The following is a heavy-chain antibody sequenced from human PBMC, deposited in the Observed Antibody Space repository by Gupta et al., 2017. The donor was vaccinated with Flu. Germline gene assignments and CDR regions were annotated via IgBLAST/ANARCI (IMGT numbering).Heavy chain of an antibody. Sequence: QVQLVESGGGVVQPGRSLRLSCAASGFTFSSYGMHWVRQAPGKGLEWVAVISYDGSNKYYADSVKGRFTISRDNSKNTLYLQMNSLRAEDTAVYYCAKKPGIAAAADYWGQGTLVTVSS. CDR1: GFTFSSYG. CDR2: ISYDGSNK. D-gene: IGHD6-13*01. V-gene: IGHV3-30*18. CDR3: AKKPGIAAAADY. J-gene: IGHJ4*02.